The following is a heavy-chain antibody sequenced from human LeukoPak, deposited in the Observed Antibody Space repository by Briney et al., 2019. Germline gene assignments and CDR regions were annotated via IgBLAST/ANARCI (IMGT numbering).Heavy chain of an antibody. CDR1: GGSISSSNW. V-gene: IGHV4-4*02. Sequence: SGTLSLTCAVSGGSISSSNWWSWVRQPPGKGLEWIGEIYHSGSTNYNPSLKSRVTISVDTSKNQFSLKLSSVTAADTAVYYCARILTYYDFWSGDRTTFDPWGQGTLVTVSP. D-gene: IGHD3-3*01. CDR2: IYHSGST. J-gene: IGHJ5*02. CDR3: ARILTYYDFWSGDRTTFDP.